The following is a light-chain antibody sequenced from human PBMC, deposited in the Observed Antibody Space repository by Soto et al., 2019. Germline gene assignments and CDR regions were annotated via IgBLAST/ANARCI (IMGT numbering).Light chain of an antibody. CDR3: QQYYNWPVT. Sequence: EILMTQSPATRSVSPGETVTFSCRASRSVSNRLAWYQHKPGQAPRLLISGASNGATGIPPKFSGSGSGTEFTLTVDSLQSDDIAVYYCQQYYNWPVTFGGGTKVDIK. CDR1: RSVSNR. V-gene: IGKV3-15*01. CDR2: GAS. J-gene: IGKJ4*01.